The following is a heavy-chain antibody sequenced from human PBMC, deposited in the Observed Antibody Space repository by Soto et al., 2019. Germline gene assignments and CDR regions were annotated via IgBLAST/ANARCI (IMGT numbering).Heavy chain of an antibody. CDR1: SGSISSSNW. CDR3: ASRDQDYGDYFDY. Sequence: SSETLSLTCAVSSGSISSSNWWSWVRQPPGKGLEWIGEIYHSGSTNYNPSLKSRVTISVDKSKNQFSLKLSSVTAADTAVYYCASRDQDYGDYFDYWGQGTLVTVS. J-gene: IGHJ4*02. V-gene: IGHV4-4*02. CDR2: IYHSGST. D-gene: IGHD4-17*01.